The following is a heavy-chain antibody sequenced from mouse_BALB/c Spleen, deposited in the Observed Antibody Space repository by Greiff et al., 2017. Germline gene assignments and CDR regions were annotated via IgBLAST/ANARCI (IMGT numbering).Heavy chain of an antibody. J-gene: IGHJ2*01. CDR2: IDPENGDT. D-gene: IGHD1-1*01. V-gene: IGHV14-4*02. CDR1: GFNIKDYY. Sequence: EVQLQQSGAELVRSGASVKLSCTASGFNIKDYYMHWVKQRPEQGLEWIGWIDPENGDTEYAPKFQGKATMTADTSSNTAYLQLSSLTSEDTAVYYCNRDYYGSSYDYWGQGTTLTVSS. CDR3: NRDYYGSSYDY.